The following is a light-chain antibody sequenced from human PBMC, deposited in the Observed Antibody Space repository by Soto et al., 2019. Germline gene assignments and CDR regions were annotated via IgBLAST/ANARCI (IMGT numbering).Light chain of an antibody. CDR3: QVWDTSSNHAV. CDR2: DNT. J-gene: IGLJ2*01. V-gene: IGLV3-21*02. CDR1: NIGSKI. Sequence: SSELTQPPSVSVAPGQTARITCGGGNIGSKIVHWYQQKPGQAPVLVVYDNTDRPSGIPERFSGSNSGSTATLTISRVEAGDEADYSCQVWDTSSNHAVFGGGTKLTVL.